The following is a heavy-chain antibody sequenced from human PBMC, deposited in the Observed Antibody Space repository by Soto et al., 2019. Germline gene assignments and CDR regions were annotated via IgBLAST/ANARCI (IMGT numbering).Heavy chain of an antibody. D-gene: IGHD6-13*01. Sequence: ASVKVSCKASGYTFTSYAMHWVRQAPGQRLEWMGWINAGNGNTKYSQKFQGRVTITRDTSASTAYMELSSLRSEDTAVYYCARVGSSSSWSNYYYGMDVWGQGTTVTVSS. J-gene: IGHJ6*02. CDR3: ARVGSSSSWSNYYYGMDV. CDR1: GYTFTSYA. V-gene: IGHV1-3*01. CDR2: INAGNGNT.